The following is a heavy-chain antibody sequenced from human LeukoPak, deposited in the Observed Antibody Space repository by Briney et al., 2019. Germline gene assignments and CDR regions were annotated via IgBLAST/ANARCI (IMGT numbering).Heavy chain of an antibody. CDR1: GFTFSSYG. Sequence: GGSLTLSCAASGFTFSSYGMHCVRRAPGRGVEWVAVISYDGSNKYYADSVKGRFTISRDNSKNTLYLQMNRLRAEETAVYYCAKDRRWLKFGSWVADFDYWGQGTLVTVSS. CDR2: ISYDGSNK. J-gene: IGHJ4*02. CDR3: AKDRRWLKFGSWVADFDY. D-gene: IGHD5-24*01. V-gene: IGHV3-30*18.